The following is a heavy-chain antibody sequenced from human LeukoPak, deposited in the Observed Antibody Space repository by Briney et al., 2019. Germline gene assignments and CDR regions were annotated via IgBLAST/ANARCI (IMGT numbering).Heavy chain of an antibody. D-gene: IGHD3-9*01. J-gene: IGHJ5*02. CDR1: GYSFISYW. V-gene: IGHV5-51*01. CDR2: FHPGDSDT. Sequence: GESLKISRKGSGYSFISYWIVWVRQMPGKGPEWMGVFHPGDSDTRYSPSFQGQVSFSADTSIDTAYLQWSSLQTSDSAMYYCARTRSYDLLTGYHSWGQGTLVTVSS. CDR3: ARTRSYDLLTGYHS.